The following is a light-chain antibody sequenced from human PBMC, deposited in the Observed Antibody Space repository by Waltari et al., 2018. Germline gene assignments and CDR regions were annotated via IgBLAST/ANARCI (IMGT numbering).Light chain of an antibody. Sequence: EIVLTQSPGTLSLSPGERASLSCRASQSLSNNSVAWYQHKPGQAPRLLIFDASRRATGIPDRFSGSGSGTDFTLTISSLEPEDFAVYYCQKYGSTPRPFGGGTKVEIK. J-gene: IGKJ4*01. V-gene: IGKV3-20*01. CDR1: QSLSNNS. CDR2: DAS. CDR3: QKYGSTPRP.